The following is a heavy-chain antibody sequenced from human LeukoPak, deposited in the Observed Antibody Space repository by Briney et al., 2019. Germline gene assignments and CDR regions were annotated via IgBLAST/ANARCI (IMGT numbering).Heavy chain of an antibody. V-gene: IGHV4-59*01. CDR1: GGSISSYY. CDR3: ARITPYYYYMDV. CDR2: IYYSGST. D-gene: IGHD3-16*01. Sequence: KPSETLSLTCTVSGGSISSYYWSWIRQPPGKGLEWIGYIYYSGSTNYNPSLKSRVTISVDTSKNQFSLKLSSVTAADTAVYYCARITPYYYYMDVWGKGTTVTVSS. J-gene: IGHJ6*03.